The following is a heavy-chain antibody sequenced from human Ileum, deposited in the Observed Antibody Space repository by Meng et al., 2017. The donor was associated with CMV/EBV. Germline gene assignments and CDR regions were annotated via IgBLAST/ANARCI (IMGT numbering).Heavy chain of an antibody. CDR1: GGSFSGYY. V-gene: IGHV4-34*01. Sequence: SETLSLTCAVYGGSFSGYYWSWIRQPPGKGLEWIGEINHSGSTNYNPSLKSRVTISVDTSKNQFSLKLSSVTAADTAVYSCARVGYGKTARGVGDWFDPWGQGSLVTVSS. D-gene: IGHD3-10*01. J-gene: IGHJ5*02. CDR3: ARVGYGKTARGVGDWFDP. CDR2: INHSGST.